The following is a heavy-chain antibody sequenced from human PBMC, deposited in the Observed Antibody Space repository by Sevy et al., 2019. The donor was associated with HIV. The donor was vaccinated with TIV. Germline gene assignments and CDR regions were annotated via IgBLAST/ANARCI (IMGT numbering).Heavy chain of an antibody. CDR1: GDTVSSDSAA. J-gene: IGHJ4*02. D-gene: IGHD1-20*01. CDR2: TYFRSTWHK. CDR3: ARDHNFVLDY. Sequence: SQTLSLTCAISGDTVSSDSAAWNCIRQSPARGLEWLGRTYFRSTWHKDYATSLNSRMTINPDTSKNQFSLQLNSLTPEDTAIYFCARDHNFVLDYWGQGILVTVSS. V-gene: IGHV6-1*01.